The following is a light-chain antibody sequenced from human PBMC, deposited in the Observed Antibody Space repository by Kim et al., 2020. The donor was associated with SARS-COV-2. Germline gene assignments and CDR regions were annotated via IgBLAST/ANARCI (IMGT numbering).Light chain of an antibody. CDR3: MQGTHPYT. V-gene: IGKV2-30*02. CDR2: KVS. J-gene: IGKJ2*01. CDR1: QSLVHSDGNTY. Sequence: DVVMTQSPLSLPVTLGQPASISCRSSQSLVHSDGNTYLNWFQQRPGHSPRRLIYKVSNRDSGVPDRFSGSGSGTDFTLKISRVEAEDVGVYYCMQGTHPYTFGQGTKLEIK.